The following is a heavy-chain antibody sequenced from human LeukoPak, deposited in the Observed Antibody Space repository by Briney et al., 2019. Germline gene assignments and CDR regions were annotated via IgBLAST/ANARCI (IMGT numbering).Heavy chain of an antibody. CDR2: INAGNGNT. J-gene: IGHJ4*02. Sequence: ASVKVSCKASGYTFTSSAMHWVRQAPGQRLEWMGWINAGNGNTKYSQEFQGRVTITRDTSASTAYMELSSLRSEDMAAYYCARGRGYSSSLTDRFDYWGQGTLVTVSS. CDR1: GYTFTSSA. D-gene: IGHD6-6*01. CDR3: ARGRGYSSSLTDRFDY. V-gene: IGHV1-3*03.